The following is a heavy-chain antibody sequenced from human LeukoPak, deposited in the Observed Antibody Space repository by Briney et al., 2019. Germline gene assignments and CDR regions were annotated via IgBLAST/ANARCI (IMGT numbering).Heavy chain of an antibody. D-gene: IGHD1-26*01. Sequence: PSPTLSPARSVSGVSISRDITWWTWVRHPPGKGLEWIREIHHSGSIHYKPSLNSRVTIAVDKSKNQFSLKLSSMTAAHAATYYGASAEWDPRLGDWGQGTLVTVSS. CDR2: IHHSGSI. CDR3: ASAEWDPRLGD. V-gene: IGHV4-4*02. J-gene: IGHJ4*02. CDR1: GVSISRDITW.